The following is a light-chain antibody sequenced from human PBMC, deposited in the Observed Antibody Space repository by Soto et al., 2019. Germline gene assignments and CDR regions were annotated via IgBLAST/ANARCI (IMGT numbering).Light chain of an antibody. V-gene: IGKV1-5*03. CDR3: QQYSMFSLT. CDR1: QSISSW. J-gene: IGKJ4*01. CDR2: KAS. Sequence: DIQMTQSPSTLSASVGDRVTITCRASQSISSWLAWYQQKPGKAPKLLIQKASSLESGVPSRFSGSGSRTEFTLTISSLQPDDFATYYCQQYSMFSLTCGGWTKVEIK.